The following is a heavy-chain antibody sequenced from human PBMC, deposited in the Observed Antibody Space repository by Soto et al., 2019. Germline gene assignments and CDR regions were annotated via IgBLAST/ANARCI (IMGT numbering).Heavy chain of an antibody. CDR2: ISADGTRT. Sequence: PGGSLRLSCSASGFTFGRYSMTWVRQGPEKGLEWVSEISADGTRTYYADSVKGRFTVSRDNSKNTLYLQMNSLRAEDTAVYYCAQNFDYWGQGTLVTVSS. CDR1: GFTFGRYS. J-gene: IGHJ4*02. CDR3: AQNFDY. V-gene: IGHV3-23*01.